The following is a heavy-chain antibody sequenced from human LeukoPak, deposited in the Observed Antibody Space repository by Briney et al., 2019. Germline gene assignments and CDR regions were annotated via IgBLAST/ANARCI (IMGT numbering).Heavy chain of an antibody. CDR3: AKDGSDYDIDY. Sequence: GGSLRLSCAASGFTFSSYGMHWVRQAPGKGLQWVALIWYDGSNKYYADSVKGRFTISRDNSKNTLYLQMNSLRAEDTALYYCAKDGSDYDIDYWGQGTLVTVTS. CDR1: GFTFSSYG. CDR2: IWYDGSNK. V-gene: IGHV3-33*06. D-gene: IGHD4-17*01. J-gene: IGHJ4*02.